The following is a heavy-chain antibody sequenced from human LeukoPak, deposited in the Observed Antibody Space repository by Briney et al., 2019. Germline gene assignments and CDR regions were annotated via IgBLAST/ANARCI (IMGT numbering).Heavy chain of an antibody. Sequence: PSETLSLTCTVSGGSISSSSYYWGWIRQPPGKGLEWIGSIYYSGSTYYNPSLKSRVTISVDTSKNQFSLKLSSVTAADTAVYYCARSLGYSTGTTVPNDAFDIWGQGTMVTVSS. CDR2: IYYSGST. V-gene: IGHV4-39*07. D-gene: IGHD1-7*01. J-gene: IGHJ3*02. CDR1: GGSISSSSYY. CDR3: ARSLGYSTGTTVPNDAFDI.